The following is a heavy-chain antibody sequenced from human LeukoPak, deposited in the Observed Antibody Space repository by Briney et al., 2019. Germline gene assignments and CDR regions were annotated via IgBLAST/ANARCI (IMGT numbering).Heavy chain of an antibody. CDR2: INPSGGST. CDR3: AREDVVLVDAVRYYYYGMDA. CDR1: GYNFISYY. D-gene: IGHD2-8*01. V-gene: IGHV1-46*01. Sequence: ASVKVSCKASGYNFISYYMHWVRQAPGQGLEWMGIINPSGGSTSYAQKFQDRVTMTRDTSTSTVYMELSSLKSEDTAVYYCAREDVVLVDAVRYYYYGMDAWGQGTTVTVPS. J-gene: IGHJ6*02.